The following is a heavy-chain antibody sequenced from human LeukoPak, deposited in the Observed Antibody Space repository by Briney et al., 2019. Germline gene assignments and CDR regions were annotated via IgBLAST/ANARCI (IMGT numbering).Heavy chain of an antibody. V-gene: IGHV1-46*01. J-gene: IGHJ4*02. CDR3: ARDSSYWSLDC. D-gene: IGHD6-19*01. Sequence: GASVKVSCKASGYTFTNHYIQWVRQAPGQGLEWMGTISPSGGTTTYAQKFQGRVTMTRDTSTNTVYMELYSLRSEDTAVFFCARDSSYWSLDCWGQGTLVTASS. CDR1: GYTFTNHY. CDR2: ISPSGGTT.